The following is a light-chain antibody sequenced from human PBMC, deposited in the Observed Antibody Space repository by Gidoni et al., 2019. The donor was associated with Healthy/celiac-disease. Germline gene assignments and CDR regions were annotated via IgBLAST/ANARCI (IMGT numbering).Light chain of an antibody. Sequence: DIVITHSPASLAVSLGERATIHCTSSQSVLYSSNNKNYLAWYQQKPGQPPKLLIYWASTRESGVPDRFSGSGSGTDFTLTISSLQAEDVAVYYCQQYYSTPPTFGGXTKVEIK. CDR3: QQYYSTPPT. J-gene: IGKJ4*01. CDR2: WAS. CDR1: QSVLYSSNNKNY. V-gene: IGKV4-1*01.